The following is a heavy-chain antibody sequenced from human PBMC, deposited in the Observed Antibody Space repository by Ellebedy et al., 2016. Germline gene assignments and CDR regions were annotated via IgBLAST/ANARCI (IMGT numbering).Heavy chain of an antibody. V-gene: IGHV3-23*01. Sequence: LSLTCAASGFTFSSYAMSWVRQAPGKGLEWVSAISGSGGSTYYADSVKGRFTISRDNSKNTLYLQMNSLRAEDTAVYYCARDSHYYDSSGYYLYWYFDLWGRGTLVTVSS. CDR3: ARDSHYYDSSGYYLYWYFDL. CDR1: GFTFSSYA. J-gene: IGHJ2*01. D-gene: IGHD3-22*01. CDR2: ISGSGGST.